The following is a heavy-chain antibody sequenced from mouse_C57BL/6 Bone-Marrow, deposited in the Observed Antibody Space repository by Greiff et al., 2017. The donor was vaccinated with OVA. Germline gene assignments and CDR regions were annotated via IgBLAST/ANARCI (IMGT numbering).Heavy chain of an antibody. Sequence: QVTLEVSGPGILQSSQTLSLTCSFSGFSLSTSGMGVSWIRQPSGKGLEWLAHIYWDDDKRYNPSLKSRLTISKDTSRNQVFLKITSVDTADTATYYCARTSYAMDYWGQGTSVTVSS. J-gene: IGHJ4*01. V-gene: IGHV8-12*01. CDR3: ARTSYAMDY. CDR1: GFSLSTSGMG. CDR2: IYWDDDK.